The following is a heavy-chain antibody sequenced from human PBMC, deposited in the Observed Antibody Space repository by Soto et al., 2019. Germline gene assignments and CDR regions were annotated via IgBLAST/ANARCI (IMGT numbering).Heavy chain of an antibody. CDR3: ARGGGYDYEVRPPFDY. V-gene: IGHV1-2*04. Sequence: ASVKVSCKASGYTLTGYYMHWVRQAPGQGLEWMGWINPNSGGTNYAQKFQGWVTMTRDTSISTAYMELSRLRSDDTAVYYCARGGGYDYEVRPPFDYWGQGTLVTVSS. CDR1: GYTLTGYY. J-gene: IGHJ4*02. CDR2: INPNSGGT. D-gene: IGHD5-12*01.